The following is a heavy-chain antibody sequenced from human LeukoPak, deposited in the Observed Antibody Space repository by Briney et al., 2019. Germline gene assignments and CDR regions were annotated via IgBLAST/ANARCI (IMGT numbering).Heavy chain of an antibody. D-gene: IGHD1-14*01. CDR1: GFTFSGYG. J-gene: IGHJ4*02. V-gene: IGHV3-30*18. CDR2: ISFDGSQQ. CDR3: AKQEIGTTWSAGY. Sequence: PGGSLRLSCAASGFTFSGYGMQWVRQAPGKGLEWVAVISFDGSQQYYADSVKGRFTISRDDSKNMLYLQMSSLRAEDTAVYYCAKQEIGTTWSAGYWGQGTLVTVSS.